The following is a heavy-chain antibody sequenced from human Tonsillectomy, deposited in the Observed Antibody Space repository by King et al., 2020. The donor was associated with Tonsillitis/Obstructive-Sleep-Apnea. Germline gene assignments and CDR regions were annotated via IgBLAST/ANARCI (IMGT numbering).Heavy chain of an antibody. CDR1: GGSISDYY. Sequence: QLQESGPGLVKPSETLSLTCTVSGGSISDYYWSWIRQPAGKGLEWIGRIYTSGSTNYNPSLKSRVTMSIDTSKNQFSLKLNSVTAADTAVYYCGRDLYDYVSGYYSPFTFDQWGQGTLVTVSS. J-gene: IGHJ4*02. CDR2: IYTSGST. V-gene: IGHV4-4*07. D-gene: IGHD3-10*01. CDR3: GRDLYDYVSGYYSPFTFDQ.